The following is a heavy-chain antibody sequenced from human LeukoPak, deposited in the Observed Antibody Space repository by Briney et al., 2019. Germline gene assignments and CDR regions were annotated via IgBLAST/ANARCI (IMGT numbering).Heavy chain of an antibody. J-gene: IGHJ6*02. Sequence: SETLSLTCAVSGDSIGSFYWTWIRQPPGKGLEWIGYIQNSALYRATIQSSPSLQSRVSLSVDTSKKQVSLTVNSVTAADTALYCCARPTSTFYYSMDVWGPGTAVTVSS. CDR1: GDSIGSFY. CDR2: IQNSALYRATI. CDR3: ARPTSTFYYSMDV. D-gene: IGHD2/OR15-2a*01. V-gene: IGHV4-59*08.